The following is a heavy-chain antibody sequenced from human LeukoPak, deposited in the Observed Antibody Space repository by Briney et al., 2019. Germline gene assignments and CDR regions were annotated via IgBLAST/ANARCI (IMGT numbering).Heavy chain of an antibody. J-gene: IGHJ5*02. Sequence: GGSLRLSCAASEFSFSIYAMSWVRQAPGEGLEWVSSITSSGESTYYTGSVKGRFTISRDNSKNTLYLQMNSLRAEDTAVYYCARDRPNYYGSNGHYYQRNGDHWGQGTLVTVSS. CDR3: ARDRPNYYGSNGHYYQRNGDH. CDR1: EFSFSIYA. V-gene: IGHV3-23*01. D-gene: IGHD3-22*01. CDR2: ITSSGEST.